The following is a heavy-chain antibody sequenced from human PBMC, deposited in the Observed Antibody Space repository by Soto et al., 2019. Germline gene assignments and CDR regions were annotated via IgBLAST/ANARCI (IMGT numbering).Heavy chain of an antibody. V-gene: IGHV1-69*06. CDR2: IIPIFGTA. CDR1: GGTFSSYA. D-gene: IGHD4-17*01. J-gene: IGHJ5*02. CDR3: ARGGTYGDSHNWFDP. Sequence: SVKVSCKASGGTFSSYAISWVRQAPGQGLEWMGGIIPIFGTANYAQKFQGRVTITADKSTSTAYMELSSLRSEDTAVYYCARGGTYGDSHNWFDPWGQGTLVTVSS.